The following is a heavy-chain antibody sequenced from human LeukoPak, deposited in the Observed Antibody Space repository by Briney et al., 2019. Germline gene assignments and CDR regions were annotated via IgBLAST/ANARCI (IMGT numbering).Heavy chain of an antibody. V-gene: IGHV4-59*11. CDR2: MYYNGSA. D-gene: IGHD5-12*01. J-gene: IGHJ4*02. CDR1: GGSISRHF. CDR3: ARGDGMVAIYY. Sequence: SETLSLTCTVSGGSISRHFWSWIRQPPGKGLEWIGFMYYNGSAKYNPSLKSRVTISEDTSKNQLSLKLRSVTAADTAVYYCARGDGMVAIYYWGQGTLVTVSS.